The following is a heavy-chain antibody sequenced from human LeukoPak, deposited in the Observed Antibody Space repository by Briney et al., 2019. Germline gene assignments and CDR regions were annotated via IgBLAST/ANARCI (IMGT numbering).Heavy chain of an antibody. V-gene: IGHV3-48*03. CDR2: ISSSGSTI. CDR3: ARARPFYYYYGMDV. CDR1: GFTFSSYE. J-gene: IGHJ6*02. Sequence: GGSLRLSCAASGFTFSSYEMNWVRQAPGKGLEWVSYISSSGSTIYYADSVKGRLTISRDNAKNSLYLQMNSLRAEDTAVYYCARARPFYYYYGMDVWGQGTTVTVSS.